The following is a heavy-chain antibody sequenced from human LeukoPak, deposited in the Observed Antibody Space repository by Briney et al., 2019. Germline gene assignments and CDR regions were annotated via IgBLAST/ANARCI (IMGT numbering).Heavy chain of an antibody. CDR3: ARGLPGHSSALGY. Sequence: PGGSLRLTCVASGFTISSYWMHWVRQAPRKGLVWVSRINSDGSSTTYADSVKGRLTISTDNAKNTVYVQMNSLRAEDTAVYYCARGLPGHSSALGYWGQGTLVTVSS. V-gene: IGHV3-74*01. CDR1: GFTISSYW. J-gene: IGHJ4*02. D-gene: IGHD6-25*01. CDR2: INSDGSST.